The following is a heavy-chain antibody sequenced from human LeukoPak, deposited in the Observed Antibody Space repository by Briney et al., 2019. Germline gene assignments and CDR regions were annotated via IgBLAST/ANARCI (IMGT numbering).Heavy chain of an antibody. J-gene: IGHJ4*02. V-gene: IGHV1-18*01. Sequence: GASVKVSCTASGYTFINYGISWVRQAPGQGLEWMGWISAYNGNTNYAQKLQGRVTMTTDTSTSTAYMELRSLRSDDTAVYYCARGERTYYYDSSGYYSGRFDYWGQGTLVTVSS. CDR1: GYTFINYG. CDR2: ISAYNGNT. CDR3: ARGERTYYYDSSGYYSGRFDY. D-gene: IGHD3-22*01.